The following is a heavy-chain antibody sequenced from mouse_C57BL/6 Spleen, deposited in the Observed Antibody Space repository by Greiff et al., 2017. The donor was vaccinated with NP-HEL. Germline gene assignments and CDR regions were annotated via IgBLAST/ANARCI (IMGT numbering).Heavy chain of an antibody. J-gene: IGHJ3*01. V-gene: IGHV1-39*01. CDR1: GYSFTDYN. Sequence: VQLQQSGPELVKPGASVKISCKASGYSFTDYNMNWVKQSNGKSLEWIGVINPNYGTTSYNQKFKGKATLTVDQSSSTAYMQLNSLTSEDSAVYYCAKASSYGSKAWFAYWGQGTLVTVSA. CDR3: AKASSYGSKAWFAY. CDR2: INPNYGTT. D-gene: IGHD1-1*01.